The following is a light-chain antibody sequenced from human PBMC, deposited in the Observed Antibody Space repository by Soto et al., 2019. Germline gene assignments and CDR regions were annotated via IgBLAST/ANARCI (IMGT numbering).Light chain of an antibody. Sequence: QSALTQPPSASGSLGQSVTISCTGTSSDIGTYDYVSWYQQHPGKAPKLLIYGVTDRPSGVSHRFSGSRSDSTASLTISGLQAEDEADYYCSSYTSSSTLIFGGGTKVTVL. J-gene: IGLJ2*01. CDR1: SSDIGTYDY. CDR2: GVT. V-gene: IGLV2-14*01. CDR3: SSYTSSSTLI.